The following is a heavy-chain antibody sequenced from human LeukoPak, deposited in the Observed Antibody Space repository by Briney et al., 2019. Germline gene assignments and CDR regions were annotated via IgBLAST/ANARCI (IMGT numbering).Heavy chain of an antibody. Sequence: PSETLSLTCAVSGVSISGNYWSWVRQPPGRGLEWIGYIYSDGTTNYNPSLKSRVAMSVDASENQFSLKLDSVTAADTAAYYCARLARVQQVAHYYYHSMGVWGQGTTVTVSS. CDR3: ARLARVQQVAHYYYHSMGV. CDR2: IYSDGTT. J-gene: IGHJ6*02. V-gene: IGHV4-59*01. D-gene: IGHD6-13*01. CDR1: GVSISGNY.